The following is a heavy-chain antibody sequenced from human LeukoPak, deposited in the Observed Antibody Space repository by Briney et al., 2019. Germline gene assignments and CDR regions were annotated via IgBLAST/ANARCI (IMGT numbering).Heavy chain of an antibody. CDR3: ARGLSGVGGYEGYRFDP. D-gene: IGHD5-12*01. V-gene: IGHV1-46*01. J-gene: IGHJ5*02. CDR1: GYTFTSYY. Sequence: ASVKVSCKASGYTFTSYYMHWVRQAPGQGLEWMGIINPSGGNTGYAQKFQGRVTMTRNTSISTAYMELSSLRSEDTAVYYCARGLSGVGGYEGYRFDPWGQGTLVTVSS. CDR2: INPSGGNT.